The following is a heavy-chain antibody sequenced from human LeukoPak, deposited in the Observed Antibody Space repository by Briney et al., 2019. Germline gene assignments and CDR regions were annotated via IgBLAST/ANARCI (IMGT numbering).Heavy chain of an antibody. Sequence: PSETLSLTCTVSGGSISSYYWSWIRQPPGKGLEWIGYIYYSGSTNYNPSLKSRVTISVDTSKNQFSLKLSSVTAADTAVYYCARGRRWLIYWGQGTLVTVSS. D-gene: IGHD5-24*01. V-gene: IGHV4-59*12. CDR2: IYYSGST. CDR1: GGSISSYY. J-gene: IGHJ4*02. CDR3: ARGRRWLIY.